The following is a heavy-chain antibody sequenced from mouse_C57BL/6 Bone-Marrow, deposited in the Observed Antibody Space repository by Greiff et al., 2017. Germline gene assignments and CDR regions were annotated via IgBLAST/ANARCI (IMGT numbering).Heavy chain of an antibody. D-gene: IGHD2-5*01. V-gene: IGHV5-17*01. J-gene: IGHJ3*01. CDR1: GFTFSDYG. CDR3: ARKAYYSNYCFAY. CDR2: ISSGSSTI. Sequence: DVKLVGSGGGLVKPGGSLKLSCAASGFTFSDYGMHWVRQAPEKGLEWVAYISSGSSTIYYADTVKGRFTISRDNAKNTLFLQMTSLRSEDTAMYYCARKAYYSNYCFAYWGQGTLVTVSA.